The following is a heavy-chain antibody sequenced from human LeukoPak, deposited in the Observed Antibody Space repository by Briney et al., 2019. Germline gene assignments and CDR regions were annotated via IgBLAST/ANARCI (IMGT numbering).Heavy chain of an antibody. CDR1: GFTFSSYG. Sequence: PGRSLRLSCAASGFTFSSYGMHWVRQAPGKGLEWVAVIWYDGSNKYYADSVKGRFTISRDNSKNTLYLQMNSLRAEDTAVYYCARDGIAVAGMNYWGQGTLVTVSS. CDR3: ARDGIAVAGMNY. CDR2: IWYDGSNK. V-gene: IGHV3-33*01. J-gene: IGHJ4*02. D-gene: IGHD6-19*01.